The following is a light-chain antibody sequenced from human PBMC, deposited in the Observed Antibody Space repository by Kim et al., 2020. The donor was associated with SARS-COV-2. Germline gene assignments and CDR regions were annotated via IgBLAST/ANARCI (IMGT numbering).Light chain of an antibody. CDR3: QQYNSYPWT. CDR1: QSISSW. CDR2: DAS. J-gene: IGKJ1*01. V-gene: IGKV1-5*01. Sequence: GDRVTITCRASQSISSWLAWYQQKPGKAPKLLIYDASSLESGVPSRFSGRGSGTEFTLTISSLQPDDFATYYCQQYNSYPWTFGQGTKVDI.